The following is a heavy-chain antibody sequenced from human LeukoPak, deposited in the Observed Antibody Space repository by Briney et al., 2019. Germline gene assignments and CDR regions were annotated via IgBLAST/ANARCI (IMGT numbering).Heavy chain of an antibody. D-gene: IGHD6-6*01. Sequence: GGSLRLSCAASGFTFSGSWMSWVRQAPGKGLEWVANIKEDGSEKHYVDSLKGRFTISRDNAKNSLYLQMDSLRVEDTAVYYCARSSSCSYWGQGTLVTVSS. CDR2: IKEDGSEK. V-gene: IGHV3-7*01. CDR3: ARSSSCSY. CDR1: GFTFSGSW. J-gene: IGHJ4*02.